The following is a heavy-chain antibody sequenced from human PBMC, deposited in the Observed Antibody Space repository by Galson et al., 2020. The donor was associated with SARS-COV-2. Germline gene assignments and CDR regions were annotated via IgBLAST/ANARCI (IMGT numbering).Heavy chain of an antibody. J-gene: IGHJ6*02. CDR3: AKDLLLGSPAEHSYYGLDV. CDR2: TSSPAKGD. Sequence: GESLKISCAAPGFSLNLNSMHWVRQAPGKGLEWVALTSSPAKGDYYAESVKGRFTISRDASKSILYLFMNSLRPEDTAVYYCAKDLLLGSPAEHSYYGLDVWGQGTTVTVSS. D-gene: IGHD3-10*01. V-gene: IGHV3-30*04. CDR1: GFSLNLNS.